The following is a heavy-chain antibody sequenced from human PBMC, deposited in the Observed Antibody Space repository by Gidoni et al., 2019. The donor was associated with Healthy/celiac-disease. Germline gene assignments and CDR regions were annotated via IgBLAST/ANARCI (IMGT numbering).Heavy chain of an antibody. CDR1: GFTVSSHY. CDR3: ARDGLAAAGTRAEDAFDI. CDR2: IYSGGST. D-gene: IGHD6-13*01. V-gene: IGHV3-66*01. J-gene: IGHJ3*02. Sequence: EVQLVESGGGLVQPGGSLRLSCAASGFTVSSHYMSWVRQAPGKGLEWVSVIYSGGSTYYADSVKGRFTISRDNSKNTLYLQMNSLRAEDTAVYYCARDGLAAAGTRAEDAFDIWGQGTMVTVSS.